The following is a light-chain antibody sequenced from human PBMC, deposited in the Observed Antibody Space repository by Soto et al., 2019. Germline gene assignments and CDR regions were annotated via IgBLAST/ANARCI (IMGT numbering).Light chain of an antibody. CDR1: SSDVGGYNY. V-gene: IGLV2-14*01. CDR3: NSYTRSRTYV. Sequence: QSALTQPASVSGSPGQSITISCTGTSSDVGGYNYVSWYQQHPGKAPKLMIYDVSNRPSGVSNRFSGSKSGNTASLTISGLQAEAEADSYCNSYTRSRTYVFGTGTKVTVL. J-gene: IGLJ1*01. CDR2: DVS.